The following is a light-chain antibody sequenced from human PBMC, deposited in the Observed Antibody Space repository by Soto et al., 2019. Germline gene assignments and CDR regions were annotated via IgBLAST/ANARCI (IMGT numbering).Light chain of an antibody. Sequence: DIQMAQSPSTLSASVGDRVTITCRASQSISIWLAWYQQKPGKAPKLLIYDASSLEGGVPSRFSGSGSGTEFTLTISSLQPDDFATYYCHQYNYYRPTFGQGTKVDIK. V-gene: IGKV1-5*01. J-gene: IGKJ1*01. CDR1: QSISIW. CDR3: HQYNYYRPT. CDR2: DAS.